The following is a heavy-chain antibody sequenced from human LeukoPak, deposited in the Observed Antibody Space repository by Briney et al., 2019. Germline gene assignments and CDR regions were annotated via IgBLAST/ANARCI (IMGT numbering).Heavy chain of an antibody. CDR2: ISYDGSNK. CDR3: AKATRYYDILTASESYYGMDV. Sequence: GGSLRLSCAASGFTFSSYGMHWVRQAPGKGLEWVAVISYDGSNKYYADSVKGRFTISRDNSKNTLYLQMNSLRAEDTAVYYCAKATRYYDILTASESYYGMDVWGQGTTVTVSS. V-gene: IGHV3-30*18. CDR1: GFTFSSYG. J-gene: IGHJ6*02. D-gene: IGHD3-9*01.